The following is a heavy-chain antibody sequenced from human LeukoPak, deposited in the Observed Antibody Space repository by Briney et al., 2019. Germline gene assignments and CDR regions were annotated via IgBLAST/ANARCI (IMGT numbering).Heavy chain of an antibody. CDR2: ISGSGSGT. V-gene: IGHV3-23*01. D-gene: IGHD2-15*01. Sequence: PGGSLRLSCAACGFTFSNSAMSWVRQAPGKGLEWVSGISGSGSGTYYADSVKGRFTISRDNSKNTLSLQMNSLRAEDTAVYYCEKGVVVVAATPFYFWGQGNLVTVSS. CDR3: EKGVVVVAATPFYF. J-gene: IGHJ4*02. CDR1: GFTFSNSA.